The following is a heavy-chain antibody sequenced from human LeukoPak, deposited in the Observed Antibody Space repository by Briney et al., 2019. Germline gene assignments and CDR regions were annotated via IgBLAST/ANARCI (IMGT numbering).Heavy chain of an antibody. CDR1: GFTFSSYA. D-gene: IGHD4-11*01. CDR3: AKGGGDYSKGIDY. J-gene: IGHJ4*02. V-gene: IGHV3-23*01. CDR2: ISGSGGST. Sequence: PGGSLRLSCAASGFTFSSYAMGWVRQAPGKGLEWVSAISGSGGSTYYADSVKGRFTISRDNSKNTLYLQMNSLRAEDTAVYYCAKGGGDYSKGIDYWGQGTLVTVSS.